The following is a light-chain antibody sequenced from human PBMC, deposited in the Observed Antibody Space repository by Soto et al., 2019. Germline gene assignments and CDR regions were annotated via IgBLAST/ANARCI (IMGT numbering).Light chain of an antibody. CDR3: SSYTSSNTWV. V-gene: IGLV2-14*01. Sequence: QSALTQSASVSGSPGQSITISCTGTSSDVGGYNYVSWYQQHPGKAPKVMIYEVSNRPSGVSNRFSGSKSGNTASLTISGLQAEDEADYYCSSYTSSNTWVFGGGTKLTVL. J-gene: IGLJ3*02. CDR1: SSDVGGYNY. CDR2: EVS.